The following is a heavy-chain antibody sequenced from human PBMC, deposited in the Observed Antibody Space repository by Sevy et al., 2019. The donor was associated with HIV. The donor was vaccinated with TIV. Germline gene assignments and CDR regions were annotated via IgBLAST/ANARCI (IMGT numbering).Heavy chain of an antibody. CDR2: LSFGCGKI. J-gene: IGHJ4*02. D-gene: IGHD2-8*01. V-gene: IGHV3-23*01. CDR1: GFASYDYS. CDR3: AREGCTRPHDY. Sequence: GGSLRLSCAASGFASYDYSMSWIRQAPGKGLEWVATLSFGCGKINYADSVKGRFTISRDKSKNSFYLQMDNLRVEDTALYYCAREGCTRPHDYWGQGTRVTVSS.